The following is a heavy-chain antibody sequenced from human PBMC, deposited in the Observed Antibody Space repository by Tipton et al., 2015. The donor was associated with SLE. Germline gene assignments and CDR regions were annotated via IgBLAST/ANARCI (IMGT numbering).Heavy chain of an antibody. J-gene: IGHJ5*02. Sequence: TLSLTCTVSGGSITSSSYYWGWIRQPPGEGLEWIGSIYYSGSTYYNPSLKSRVTISVDTSKNQFSLKLSSVTAADTAVYYCASEMTTVTYNWFDPWGQGTLVTVSS. CDR3: ASEMTTVTYNWFDP. D-gene: IGHD4-11*01. CDR1: GGSITSSSYY. V-gene: IGHV4-39*01. CDR2: IYYSGST.